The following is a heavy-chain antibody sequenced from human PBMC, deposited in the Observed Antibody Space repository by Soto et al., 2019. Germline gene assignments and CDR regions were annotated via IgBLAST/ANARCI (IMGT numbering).Heavy chain of an antibody. J-gene: IGHJ3*02. V-gene: IGHV3-11*01. CDR1: GFTFSDYY. Sequence: QVQLVESGGGLVKPGGSLRLSCAASGFTFSDYYRSWIRQAPGKGLEWVSYISRGGSTMYYSDSVNGRFAISRDNAKNSLYLQMNSLRAEDTAVYYCASPYGGDLLRPFDIWGQGTMVTVSS. CDR3: ASPYGGDLLRPFDI. D-gene: IGHD2-21*02. CDR2: ISRGGSTM.